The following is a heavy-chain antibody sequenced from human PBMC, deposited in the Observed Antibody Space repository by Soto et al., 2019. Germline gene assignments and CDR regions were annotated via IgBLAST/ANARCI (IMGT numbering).Heavy chain of an antibody. Sequence: QLQLQESGPGLVKPSQTLSLICTVSGGSITSSDYYWSWFRQPPGKGLEWIGYTYYSGTTYQNPSLKSRITLLVDTTKNQFSLNLSSVTAADTAVYFCASETKMTTRSDYWGQGTLVTVSS. CDR2: TYYSGTT. CDR1: GGSITSSDYY. CDR3: ASETKMTTRSDY. D-gene: IGHD4-17*01. J-gene: IGHJ4*02. V-gene: IGHV4-30-4*01.